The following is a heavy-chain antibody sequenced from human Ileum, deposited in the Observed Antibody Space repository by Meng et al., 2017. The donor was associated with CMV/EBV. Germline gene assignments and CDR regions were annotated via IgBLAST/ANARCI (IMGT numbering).Heavy chain of an antibody. V-gene: IGHV3-23*01. Sequence: EARLLGSGGSLVQPGGSVSLSCAASGFTFSDCGMTWVRQAPGKGLEWISGVSGTGDTTYYADSVKGRFAISRDNSKNTLYLQMNSLRAEDTAVYYCVGLLTGYYSHWWGQGTLVTVSS. J-gene: IGHJ4*02. CDR3: VGLLTGYYSHW. D-gene: IGHD3-9*01. CDR1: GFTFSDCG. CDR2: VSGTGDTT.